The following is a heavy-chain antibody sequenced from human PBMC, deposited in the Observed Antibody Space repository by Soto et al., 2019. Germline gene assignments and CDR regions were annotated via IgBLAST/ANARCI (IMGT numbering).Heavy chain of an antibody. J-gene: IGHJ4*02. CDR1: GGSFSGYY. V-gene: IGHV4-34*01. D-gene: IGHD4-17*01. CDR3: ASSYGDYVSY. Sequence: ASETLSLTCAVYGGSFSGYYWSWIRQHPGKGLEWIGSIYYSGSTYYNPSLKSRVTISVDTSKNQFSLKLSSVTAADTAVYYCASSYGDYVSYWGQGTLVTVSS. CDR2: IYYSGST.